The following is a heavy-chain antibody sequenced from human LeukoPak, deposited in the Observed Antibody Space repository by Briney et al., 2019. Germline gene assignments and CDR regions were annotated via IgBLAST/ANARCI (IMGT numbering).Heavy chain of an antibody. J-gene: IGHJ4*02. V-gene: IGHV3-66*01. CDR2: IYSGAST. D-gene: IGHD3-22*01. Sequence: QPGGSLRLSCEASGFTVSSNYMSWVRQAPGKGLEWVSVIYSGASTYYADSVKGRFSFYRDNSKNTLYLQMNSLRAEDTAVYYCARMSDSPDSSDYWGQGTLVTVSS. CDR1: GFTVSSNY. CDR3: ARMSDSPDSSDY.